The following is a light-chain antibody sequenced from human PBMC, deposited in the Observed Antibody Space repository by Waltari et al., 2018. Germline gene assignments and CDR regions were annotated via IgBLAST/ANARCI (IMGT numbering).Light chain of an antibody. CDR1: QDIREN. J-gene: IGKJ4*01. CDR2: DAS. CDR3: QQYANLPLT. V-gene: IGKV1-33*01. Sequence: DTQMTQSPSSLSASVGDRVTITCQASQDIRENLNWFQQKPGKAPQVLIFDASRSQAVVPSRCSGSGSGTDFAFTISSLQPEDIGTYYCQQYANLPLTFGGGTRVEL.